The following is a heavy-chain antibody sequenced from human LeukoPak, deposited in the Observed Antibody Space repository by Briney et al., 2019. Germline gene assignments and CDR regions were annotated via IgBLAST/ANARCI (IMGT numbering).Heavy chain of an antibody. J-gene: IGHJ3*02. CDR2: ISDSTDNT. CDR1: GFTFSSYV. D-gene: IGHD4-23*01. V-gene: IGHV3-23*01. CDR3: ARVRLRLTFLTRRVGAFDI. Sequence: GGSLRLSCAASGFTFSSYVMSWVRQSPRKGLEWVSAISDSTDNTYYADSVKGRFTISRDNSKKRLYLQMSSLRAEDTAVYYCARVRLRLTFLTRRVGAFDIWGQGTMVTVSS.